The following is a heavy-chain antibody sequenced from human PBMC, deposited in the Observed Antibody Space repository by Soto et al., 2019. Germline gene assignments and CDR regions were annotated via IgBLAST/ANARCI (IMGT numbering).Heavy chain of an antibody. Sequence: LSLTCTVSGGSISSYYWSWIRQPPGKGLEWIGYIYYSGSTNYNPSLKSRVTISVDTSKNQFSLKLSSVTAADTAVYYCARGPLRTLYYFDYWGQGTLVTVSS. J-gene: IGHJ4*02. D-gene: IGHD2-2*01. CDR1: GGSISSYY. V-gene: IGHV4-59*01. CDR3: ARGPLRTLYYFDY. CDR2: IYYSGST.